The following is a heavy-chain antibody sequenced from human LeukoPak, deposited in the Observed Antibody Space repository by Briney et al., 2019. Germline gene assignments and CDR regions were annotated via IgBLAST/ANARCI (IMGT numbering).Heavy chain of an antibody. V-gene: IGHV1-8*01. CDR2: MNPNNGHT. CDR3: ARGPLGEYDPDGMDV. Sequence: ASVKVSCKASGYSFISYDINWVRQAIGRGLEWMGWMNPNNGHTGYAQKFQDRLTLTRDTSIGTAYMELSSLRYDDTAVCYCARGPLGEYDPDGMDVWGQGTTVTVSS. D-gene: IGHD2/OR15-2a*01. CDR1: GYSFISYD. J-gene: IGHJ6*02.